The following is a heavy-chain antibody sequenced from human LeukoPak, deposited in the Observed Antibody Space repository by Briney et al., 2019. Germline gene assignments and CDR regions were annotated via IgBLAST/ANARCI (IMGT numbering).Heavy chain of an antibody. CDR2: ISGSGGST. CDR3: ARVIRAAPGKGYFDY. D-gene: IGHD6-13*01. Sequence: GGSLRLSCATSGFIFSTYALSWVRQAPEKGLEWASSISGSGGSTYHADSVKGRFTISRDSSKNTLYLQMNSLRAEDTAIYYCARVIRAAPGKGYFDYWGQGTLVTVSS. CDR1: GFIFSTYA. J-gene: IGHJ4*02. V-gene: IGHV3-23*01.